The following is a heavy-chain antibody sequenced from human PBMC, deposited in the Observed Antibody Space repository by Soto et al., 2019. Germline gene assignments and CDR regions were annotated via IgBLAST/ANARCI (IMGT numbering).Heavy chain of an antibody. J-gene: IGHJ5*02. CDR3: GKDPRGPES. CDR2: ISSSGGDT. V-gene: IGHV3-23*01. CDR1: GFAFSNFG. Sequence: ESGGGLVQPGGSLRISCAASGFAFSNFGMGWVRQAPGKGLEWVSGISSSGGDTFYADSVRGRFTISRDNFKNTLYLQMNSVRAEDTAVYYCGKDPRGPESWGQGTLVTVSS. D-gene: IGHD2-2*01.